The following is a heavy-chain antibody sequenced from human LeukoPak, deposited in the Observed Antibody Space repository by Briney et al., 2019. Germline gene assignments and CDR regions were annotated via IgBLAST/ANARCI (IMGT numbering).Heavy chain of an antibody. V-gene: IGHV3-7*01. CDR2: IKQDGSEK. J-gene: IGHJ3*02. CDR3: ARGDYYDSISAFDI. CDR1: GFTFSLYW. Sequence: PGGSLRLSCAASGFTFSLYWMNWVRRAPGKGLEWVANIKQDGSEKNYVDSVKGRFTISRDNAKNSLYLQMNSLRDEDTAVYYCARGDYYDSISAFDIWGQGTMVTVSS. D-gene: IGHD3-22*01.